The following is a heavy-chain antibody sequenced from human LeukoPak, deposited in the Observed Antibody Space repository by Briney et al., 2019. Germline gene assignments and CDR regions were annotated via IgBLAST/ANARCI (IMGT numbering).Heavy chain of an antibody. J-gene: IGHJ4*02. D-gene: IGHD3-3*01. V-gene: IGHV3-11*01. Sequence: GGSLRLSCAASGFTFSDYYMSWIRQAPGKELEWVSYISSSGSTIYYADSVKGRFTISRDNAKNPLYLQMNSLRAEDTAVYYCAREMWRGFVDYWGQGTLVTVSS. CDR1: GFTFSDYY. CDR2: ISSSGSTI. CDR3: AREMWRGFVDY.